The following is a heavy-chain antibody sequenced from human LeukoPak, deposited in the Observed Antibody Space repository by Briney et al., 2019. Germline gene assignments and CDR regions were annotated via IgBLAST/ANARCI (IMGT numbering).Heavy chain of an antibody. CDR3: ARFEVGDMERIFDY. CDR2: IYYSGST. CDR1: GGSISSYY. D-gene: IGHD1-1*01. V-gene: IGHV4-59*01. J-gene: IGHJ4*02. Sequence: SETLSLTCTASGGSISSYYWSWIRQPPGKGLEWIGYIYYSGSTNYNPSLKSRVTISVDTSKNQFSLKLSSVTAVDTAVYYCARFEVGDMERIFDYWGQGTLVTVSS.